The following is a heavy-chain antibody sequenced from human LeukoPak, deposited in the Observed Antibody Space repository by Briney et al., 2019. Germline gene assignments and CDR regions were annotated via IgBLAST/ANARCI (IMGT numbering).Heavy chain of an antibody. V-gene: IGHV4-39*07. CDR2: IYYSGST. D-gene: IGHD5-18*01. CDR1: GGSISSGSYY. Sequence: SETRSLTCTVSGGSISSGSYYWGWIRQPPGKGLEWIGSIYYSGSTYYNPSLKSRVTISVDTSKNQFSLKLSSVTAADTAVYYCAREGFRYSYGSDYWGQGTLVTVSS. CDR3: AREGFRYSYGSDY. J-gene: IGHJ4*02.